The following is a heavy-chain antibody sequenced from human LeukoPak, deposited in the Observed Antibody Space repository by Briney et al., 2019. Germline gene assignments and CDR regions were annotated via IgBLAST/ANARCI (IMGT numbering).Heavy chain of an antibody. D-gene: IGHD1-26*01. CDR2: IKQDGSEK. J-gene: IGHJ4*02. V-gene: IGHV3-7*01. CDR3: AREAIVGATDFDY. CDR1: GFTFSSYW. Sequence: PGGSLRLSCAASGFTFSSYWMSSVRQAPGKGLEWVANIKQDGSEKYYVDSVKGRFTISRDNAKNSLYLQMNSLRAEDTAVYYCAREAIVGATDFDYWGQGTLVTVSS.